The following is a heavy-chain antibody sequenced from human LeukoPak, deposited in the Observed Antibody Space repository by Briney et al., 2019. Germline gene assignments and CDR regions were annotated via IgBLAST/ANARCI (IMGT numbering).Heavy chain of an antibody. D-gene: IGHD3-22*01. Sequence: SETLSLTCTVSSYSISSGYYWGWIRQPPGKGLEWIGSIYHSGSTYYNPSLKSRVTISVDTSKNQFSLKLSSVTAADTAVYYCARDLPEYYYDSSGPLWGQGTLVTISS. J-gene: IGHJ4*02. CDR3: ARDLPEYYYDSSGPL. CDR1: SYSISSGYY. V-gene: IGHV4-38-2*02. CDR2: IYHSGST.